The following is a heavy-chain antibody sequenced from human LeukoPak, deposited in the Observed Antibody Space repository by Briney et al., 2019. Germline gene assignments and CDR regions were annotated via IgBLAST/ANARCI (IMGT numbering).Heavy chain of an antibody. D-gene: IGHD3-9*01. J-gene: IGHJ3*02. CDR1: GYTFTGYY. V-gene: IGHV1-2*02. CDR3: AGYDILTGEGQNAFDI. Sequence: ASVKVSCKASGYTFTGYYMHWVRQAPGQGLEWMGWINPNSGGTNHAQKFQGRVTMTRDTSISTAYMELSRLRSDDTAVYYCAGYDILTGEGQNAFDIWGQGTMVTVSS. CDR2: INPNSGGT.